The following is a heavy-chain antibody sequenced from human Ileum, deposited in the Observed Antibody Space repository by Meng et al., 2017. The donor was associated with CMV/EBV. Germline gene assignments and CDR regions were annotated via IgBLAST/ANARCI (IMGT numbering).Heavy chain of an antibody. CDR2: ITRGGDT. J-gene: IGHJ4*02. Sequence: GSLRLSCVVSGFTFSSDAMNWGRQAPGKGLEWVSGITRGGDTYYADSVKGRFTISRDNSKNTVYLQMNGLRADDTAKYYCTREQLGYWGQGTMVTVSS. D-gene: IGHD1-26*01. V-gene: IGHV3-23*01. CDR3: TREQLGY. CDR1: GFTFSSDA.